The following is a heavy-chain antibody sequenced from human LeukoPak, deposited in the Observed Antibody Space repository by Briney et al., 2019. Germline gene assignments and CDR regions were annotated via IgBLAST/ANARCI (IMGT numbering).Heavy chain of an antibody. CDR3: AKVGYCSSTSCYPYAFDI. V-gene: IGHV3-23*01. D-gene: IGHD2-2*01. J-gene: IGHJ3*02. CDR1: GFTFSSYA. Sequence: GGSLRLSCAASGFTFSSYAMSWVRQAPGKGLEWVSAISGSGGSTYYADSVKGRFTISRDNSKNTLYLQMNSLRAGDTAVYYCAKVGYCSSTSCYPYAFDIWGQGTMVTVSS. CDR2: ISGSGGST.